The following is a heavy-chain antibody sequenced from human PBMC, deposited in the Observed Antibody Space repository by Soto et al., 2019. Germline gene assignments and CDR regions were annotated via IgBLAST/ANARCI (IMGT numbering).Heavy chain of an antibody. D-gene: IGHD5-18*01. J-gene: IGHJ6*02. CDR2: IKQDGSEK. CDR3: ARDLGGYSYGYEVYYYYGMDV. Sequence: EVQLVESGGGLVQPGGSLRLSCAASGFTFSSYWMSWVRQAPGKGLEWVANIKQDGSEKYYVDSVKGRFTISRDNAKNSLYLQMKSLRAEDTAVYYCARDLGGYSYGYEVYYYYGMDVWGQGTTVTVSS. V-gene: IGHV3-7*04. CDR1: GFTFSSYW.